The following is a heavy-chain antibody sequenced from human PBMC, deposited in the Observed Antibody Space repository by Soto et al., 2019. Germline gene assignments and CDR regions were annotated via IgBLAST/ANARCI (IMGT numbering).Heavy chain of an antibody. CDR2: MKPYSGNT. CDR3: ARAGNGRYTGPPEGI. CDR1: GYTFANYD. Sequence: ASVKVSCKASGYTFANYDINWVRQASGQGLEWMGWMKPYSGNTDYAQKFQGRVTMTRDTSLNTAYMELSDLTVDDTALYFCARAGNGRYTGPPEGIWGQGTTVTVSS. V-gene: IGHV1-8*01. J-gene: IGHJ6*02. D-gene: IGHD1-20*01.